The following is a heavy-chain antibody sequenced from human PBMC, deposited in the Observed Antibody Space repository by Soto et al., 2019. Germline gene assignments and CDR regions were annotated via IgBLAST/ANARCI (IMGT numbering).Heavy chain of an antibody. Sequence: SETLSLTCTVSGGSISSSSYYWGWIRQPPGKGLEWIGSIYYSGSTNYNPSLKSRVTISVDTSKNQFSLKLSSVTAADTAVYYCARVGEGGYYDSSGQFDYWGQGTLVTVSS. CDR3: ARVGEGGYYDSSGQFDY. CDR2: IYYSGST. J-gene: IGHJ4*02. V-gene: IGHV4-39*07. D-gene: IGHD3-22*01. CDR1: GGSISSSSYY.